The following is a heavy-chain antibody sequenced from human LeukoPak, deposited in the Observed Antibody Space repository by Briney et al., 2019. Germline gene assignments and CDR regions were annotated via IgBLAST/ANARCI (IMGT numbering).Heavy chain of an antibody. CDR3: ARGVGISDY. J-gene: IGHJ4*02. D-gene: IGHD2-21*01. CDR2: IYHSGST. CDR1: GGSISSYY. Sequence: PSETLSLTCTVSGGSISSYYWSWIRQPPGKGLEWIGYIYHSGSTNYNPSLKSRVTISVDTSKNQFSPKLSSVTAADTAVYYCARGVGISDYWGQGTLVTVSS. V-gene: IGHV4-59*01.